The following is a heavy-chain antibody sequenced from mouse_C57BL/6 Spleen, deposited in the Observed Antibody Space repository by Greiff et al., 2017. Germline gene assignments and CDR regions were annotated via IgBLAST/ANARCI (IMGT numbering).Heavy chain of an antibody. J-gene: IGHJ1*03. CDR1: GFTFSSYA. Sequence: EVHLVESGEGLVKPGGSLKLSCAASGFTFSSYAMSWVRQTPEKRLEWVAYISSGGDYIYYADTVKGRFTISRDNARNTLYLQMSSLKSEDTAMYYCTRDRGIYYDYDGYFDVWGTGTTVTVSS. CDR2: ISSGGDYI. D-gene: IGHD2-4*01. CDR3: TRDRGIYYDYDGYFDV. V-gene: IGHV5-9-1*02.